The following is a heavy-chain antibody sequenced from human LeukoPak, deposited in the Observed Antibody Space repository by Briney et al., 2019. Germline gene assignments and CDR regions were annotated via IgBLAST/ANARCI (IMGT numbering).Heavy chain of an antibody. CDR2: IYYTGST. V-gene: IGHV4-59*01. D-gene: IGHD1-14*01. CDR1: GCTINNYY. CDR3: ARLAPGMSCDY. J-gene: IGHJ4*02. Sequence: PSATLSLTCTVSGCTINNYYWTWIRQPPGKGPEWMGYIYYTGSTNYNSSLKSLVNISVDTSNNHFSLKLSSVTAAVTAVYYCARLAPGMSCDYWGERTLLSVSS.